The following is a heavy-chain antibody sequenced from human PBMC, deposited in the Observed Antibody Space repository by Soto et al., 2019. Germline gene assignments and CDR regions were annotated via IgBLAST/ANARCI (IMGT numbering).Heavy chain of an antibody. J-gene: IGHJ6*02. Sequence: RLSCAAAGLTISDLWVSWVRQDPGKGLEWVGRIKSKTDGGTTDYAAPVKGRFTISRDDSKNTLYLQMNSLKTEDTAVYYCTTVIAARLGGYGMDVWGQGTSVTVSS. CDR3: TTVIAARLGGYGMDV. CDR2: IKSKTDGGTT. D-gene: IGHD6-6*01. V-gene: IGHV3-15*01. CDR1: GLTISDLW.